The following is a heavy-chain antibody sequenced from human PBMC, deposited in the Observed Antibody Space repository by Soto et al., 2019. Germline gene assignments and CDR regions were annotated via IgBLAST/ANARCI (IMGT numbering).Heavy chain of an antibody. J-gene: IGHJ6*02. CDR1: GGCISIGDYY. V-gene: IGHV4-30-4*01. D-gene: IGHD5-18*01. CDR3: ARALIQLWPHYYYGMDV. CDR2: IYYSGTT. Sequence: PSETLSLTCTVSGGCISIGDYYWRWVRQPPGKGLEWIGYIYYSGTTYYNPPLKSRVTISVDTSKNQFSLKVSSVTAADTAVYYCARALIQLWPHYYYGMDVWGQGTTVTVSS.